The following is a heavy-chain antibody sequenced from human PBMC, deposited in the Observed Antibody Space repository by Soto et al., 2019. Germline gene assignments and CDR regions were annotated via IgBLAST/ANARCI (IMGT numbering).Heavy chain of an antibody. CDR2: IYYSGST. Sequence: SETLSLTCTVSGGSVSSGSYYWGWIRQPPGKGLEWIGYIYYSGSTNYNPSLKSRVTISVDTSKNQFSLKLSSVTAADTAVYYCARDRRELPSDYWGQGTLVTVSS. J-gene: IGHJ4*02. CDR1: GGSVSSGSYY. D-gene: IGHD1-26*01. CDR3: ARDRRELPSDY. V-gene: IGHV4-61*01.